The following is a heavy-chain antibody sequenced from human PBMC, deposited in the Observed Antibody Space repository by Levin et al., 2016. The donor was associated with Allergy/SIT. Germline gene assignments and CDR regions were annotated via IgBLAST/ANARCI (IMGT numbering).Heavy chain of an antibody. Sequence: GGSLRLSCAASGFTFSSYGMHWVRQAPGKGLEWVAVIWYDGSNKYYADSVKGRFTISRDNSKNTLYLQMNSLRVEDTAVYYCARDRVYGDLDAFDIWGQGTMVTVSS. CDR3: ARDRVYGDLDAFDI. CDR1: GFTFSSYG. V-gene: IGHV3-33*01. CDR2: IWYDGSNK. D-gene: IGHD4-17*01. J-gene: IGHJ3*02.